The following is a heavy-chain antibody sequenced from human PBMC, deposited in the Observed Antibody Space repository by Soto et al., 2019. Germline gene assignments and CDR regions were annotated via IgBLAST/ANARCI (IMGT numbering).Heavy chain of an antibody. V-gene: IGHV3-74*01. D-gene: IGHD3-16*02. Sequence: GGSLRLSCAASGFTFSSYWMHWGRQAPGKGLVWVSRINSDGSSTSYADSVKGRFTISRDNAKNTLYLQMNSLRAEDTAVYYCARAGTYYDCVWGSYRTVDYYYGMDVWGQGTTVTVSS. J-gene: IGHJ6*02. CDR3: ARAGTYYDCVWGSYRTVDYYYGMDV. CDR2: INSDGSST. CDR1: GFTFSSYW.